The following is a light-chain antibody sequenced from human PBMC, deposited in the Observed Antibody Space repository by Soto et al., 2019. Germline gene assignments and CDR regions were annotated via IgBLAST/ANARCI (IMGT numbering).Light chain of an antibody. CDR1: QSVPNSR. Sequence: EIVLTQSPATLSLSPGERATLSCRASQSVPNSRLAWYQQKPGQAPRLLIYGARTRATGVPDRFSASGSGTDFSLTISRLEPEDFAVYYCQQYGTSPWTFGQGTKVDIK. CDR3: QQYGTSPWT. V-gene: IGKV3-20*01. CDR2: GAR. J-gene: IGKJ1*01.